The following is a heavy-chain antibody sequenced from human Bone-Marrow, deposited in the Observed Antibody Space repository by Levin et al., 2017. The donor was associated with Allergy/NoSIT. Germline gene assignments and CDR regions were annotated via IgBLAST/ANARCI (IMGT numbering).Heavy chain of an antibody. D-gene: IGHD3-10*01. CDR3: ARNYYASGNYYTTCDY. V-gene: IGHV6-1*01. CDR1: GDSVSSTSAA. J-gene: IGHJ4*02. Sequence: SQTLSLTCAIYGDSVSSTSAAWNWVRQSPSRGLEWLGRTYYDSLWYTDYALSVRGRMTINPDTSKNQLSLQLNFVTPEDTAVYYCARNYYASGNYYTTCDYWGQGTLVTVSS. CDR2: TYYDSLWYT.